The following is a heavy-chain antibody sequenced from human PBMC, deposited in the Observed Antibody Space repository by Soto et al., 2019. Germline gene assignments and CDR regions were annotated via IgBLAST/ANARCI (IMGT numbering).Heavy chain of an antibody. CDR1: GFTFSSYA. D-gene: IGHD3-22*01. J-gene: IGHJ4*02. Sequence: GGSLRLSCAASGFTFSSYAMSWVRQAPGKGLEWVSAISGSGGSTYYADSVKGRFTISRDNSKNTLYLQMNSLRAEDTAVYYCAKPFHYYDSSGYSFDYWGQGTLVTVSS. CDR2: ISGSGGST. CDR3: AKPFHYYDSSGYSFDY. V-gene: IGHV3-23*01.